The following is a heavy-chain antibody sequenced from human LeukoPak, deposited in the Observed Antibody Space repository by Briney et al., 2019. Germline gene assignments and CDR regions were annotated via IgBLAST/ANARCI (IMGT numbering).Heavy chain of an antibody. V-gene: IGHV3-33*01. CDR1: GFTFSSYG. D-gene: IGHD2-15*01. Sequence: LSGGSLRLSCAASGFTFSSYGMHWVRQAPGKGLEWVAVIWYDENNQYYADSVKGRFTISRDNSKNTLYLQMNSLRAEDTAVYYCARDRHSSHLDYWGQGTLVTVSS. CDR2: IWYDENNQ. J-gene: IGHJ4*02. CDR3: ARDRHSSHLDY.